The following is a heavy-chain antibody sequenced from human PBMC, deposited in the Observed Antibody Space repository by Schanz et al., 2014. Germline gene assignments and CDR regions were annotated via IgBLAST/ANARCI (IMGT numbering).Heavy chain of an antibody. Sequence: EVQLLESGGGLIQPGGSPRLSCAASGFIFGSSVMAWVRQAPGKGLEWVPAITGASDHIDYAESVKGRFTISRDNSKNTLYLQMTNLRAEDTAIYYCAKDAPYPFDLWGRGTLITVSS. J-gene: IGHJ2*01. V-gene: IGHV3-23*01. CDR3: AKDAPYPFDL. CDR1: GFIFGSSV. CDR2: ITGASDHI.